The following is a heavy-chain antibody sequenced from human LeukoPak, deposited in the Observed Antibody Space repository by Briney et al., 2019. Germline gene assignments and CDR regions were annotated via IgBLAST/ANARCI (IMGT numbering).Heavy chain of an antibody. J-gene: IGHJ4*02. CDR1: GFTFSSYG. CDR2: IRYDGSNK. Sequence: GGSLRLSCAASGFTFSSYGMHWVRQAPGKGLEWVAFIRYDGSNKYYADSVKGRFTISRDNSKNTLYLHVNSLRPEDTAVYYCANLLRWEPYWGQGTLVTVSS. CDR3: ANLLRWEPY. D-gene: IGHD4-23*01. V-gene: IGHV3-30*02.